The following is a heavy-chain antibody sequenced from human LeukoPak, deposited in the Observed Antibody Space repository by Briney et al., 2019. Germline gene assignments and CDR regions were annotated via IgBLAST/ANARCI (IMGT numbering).Heavy chain of an antibody. Sequence: VASVKISCKASGYTFTGYYMHWVRQAPGQGLEWMGWINPNSGGTNYAQKFQGRVTMTRDTSISTAYMELSRLRSDDTAVYYCARESARGPRGFDYWGQGTLVTVSS. CDR3: ARESARGPRGFDY. CDR2: INPNSGGT. J-gene: IGHJ4*02. CDR1: GYTFTGYY. V-gene: IGHV1-2*02.